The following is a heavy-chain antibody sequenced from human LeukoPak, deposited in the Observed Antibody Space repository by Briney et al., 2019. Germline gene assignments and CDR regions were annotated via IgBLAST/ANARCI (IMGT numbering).Heavy chain of an antibody. J-gene: IGHJ1*01. D-gene: IGHD6-19*01. Sequence: PSETLSLTCTVSGASMTTPTYFWGWVRQPPGKGLEWIGTVSHNGNTYYNPSLTSRLSMPVDTSKKQFSLSLTSVTAADTAVYYCAQMDGQWLGTAGLVKHLGQGTLVTVSS. V-gene: IGHV4-39*01. CDR3: AQMDGQWLGTAGLVKH. CDR1: GASMTTPTYF. CDR2: VSHNGNT.